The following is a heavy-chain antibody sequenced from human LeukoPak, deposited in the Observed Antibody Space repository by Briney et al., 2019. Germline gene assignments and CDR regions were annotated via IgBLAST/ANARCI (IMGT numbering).Heavy chain of an antibody. CDR3: ARDYGPGGMDV. CDR2: INWNGGST. J-gene: IGHJ6*02. V-gene: IGHV3-20*01. Sequence: GGSLRLSCAASGFTFDDYGMSWVRPAPGKGLECVSGINWNGGSTGYADSVKGRFTISRDNAKNSLYLQMNSLRAEDTALYHCARDYGPGGMDVWGQGTTVTVSS. CDR1: GFTFDDYG. D-gene: IGHD3-10*01.